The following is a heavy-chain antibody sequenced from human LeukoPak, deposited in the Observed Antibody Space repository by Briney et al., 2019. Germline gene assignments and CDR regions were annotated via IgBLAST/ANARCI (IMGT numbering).Heavy chain of an antibody. V-gene: IGHV4-31*03. Sequence: SETLSLTCTVSGGSISSGGYYWSWIRQHPGKGLEWIGYIYYSGSTYYNPSLKSRVTISVDTSMNQFSLKLNSVTAADTAVYYCARGHSSSWYFLDSWGQGTLVTVSS. CDR1: GGSISSGGYY. D-gene: IGHD6-13*01. J-gene: IGHJ4*02. CDR2: IYYSGST. CDR3: ARGHSSSWYFLDS.